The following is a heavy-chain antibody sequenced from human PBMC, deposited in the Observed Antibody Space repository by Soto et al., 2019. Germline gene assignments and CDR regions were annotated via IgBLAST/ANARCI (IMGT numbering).Heavy chain of an antibody. J-gene: IGHJ4*02. V-gene: IGHV4-39*01. CDR1: GGSISSSSYY. CDR2: IYYSGST. Sequence: SETLSLTCTVSGGSISSSSYYWRWIRQPRGKGLEWIGSIYYSGSTYYSPSLKSRVTISLDTSKNQFSLKLSSVTAADTAVYYCARLGLPAAIIYFDYWGQGTLVTVSS. CDR3: ARLGLPAAIIYFDY. D-gene: IGHD2-2*02.